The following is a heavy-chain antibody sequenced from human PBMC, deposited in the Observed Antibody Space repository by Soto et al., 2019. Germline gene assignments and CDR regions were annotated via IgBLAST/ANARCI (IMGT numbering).Heavy chain of an antibody. CDR3: AKDDGLRFLEWLSSDYYGMDV. CDR1: GFTFSSYG. D-gene: IGHD3-3*01. V-gene: IGHV3-30*18. Sequence: PGGSLRLSCAASGFTFSSYGMHWVRQAPGKGLEWVAVISYDGSNKYYADSVKGRFTISRDNSKNTLYLQMNSLRAEDTAVYYCAKDDGLRFLEWLSSDYYGMDVWGQGT. CDR2: ISYDGSNK. J-gene: IGHJ6*02.